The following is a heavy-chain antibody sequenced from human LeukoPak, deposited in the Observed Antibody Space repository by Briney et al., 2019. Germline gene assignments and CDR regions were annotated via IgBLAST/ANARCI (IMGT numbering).Heavy chain of an antibody. CDR3: ARKGLTKPLSVAVDFDS. D-gene: IGHD6-19*01. Sequence: SETLSLTCAVYGGSCSGYYWSWIRQPPGKGLEWIAEIDHSGRTNFNRSLKSRITISVDTSKKHFSLKLSSVTAADTAVYYCARKGLTKPLSVAVDFDSWGQGTLVTVSS. CDR2: IDHSGRT. CDR1: GGSCSGYY. J-gene: IGHJ4*02. V-gene: IGHV4-34*01.